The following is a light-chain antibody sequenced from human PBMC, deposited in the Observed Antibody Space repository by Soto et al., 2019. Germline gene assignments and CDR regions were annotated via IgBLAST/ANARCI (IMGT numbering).Light chain of an antibody. CDR2: EVT. J-gene: IGLJ1*01. CDR3: TSYAGRDNYV. CDR1: SSDVGGYNY. V-gene: IGLV2-8*01. Sequence: QSVLTQPPSASGSPGQSVTISCTGTSSDVGGYNYVSWYQQHPGKAPKLMIYEVTKRPSGVPDRFSGFKSGNTASLTVSGLQTEDEADYYCTSYAGRDNYVFGTGTKVTVL.